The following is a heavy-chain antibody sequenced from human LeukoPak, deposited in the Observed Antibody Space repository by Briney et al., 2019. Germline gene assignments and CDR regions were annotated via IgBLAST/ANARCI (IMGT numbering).Heavy chain of an antibody. CDR3: ARVGDGYNPMAP. D-gene: IGHD5-24*01. J-gene: IGHJ5*02. Sequence: SETLSLTCAVYGGSFSGYYWSGIRQPPGKGLEWIGEINHSGSTNYNPSLKSRVTISVDTSKNQFSLKLSSVTAADTAVYYCARVGDGYNPMAPWGQGTLVTVSS. CDR2: INHSGST. V-gene: IGHV4-34*01. CDR1: GGSFSGYY.